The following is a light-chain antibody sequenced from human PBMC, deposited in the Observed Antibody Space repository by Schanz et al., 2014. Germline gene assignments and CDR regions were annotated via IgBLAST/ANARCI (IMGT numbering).Light chain of an antibody. CDR1: SNDVGAHNY. V-gene: IGLV2-14*01. Sequence: QSALTQPASVSGSPGQSITISCTGTSNDVGAHNYVSWYQQFLVEAPKLIIYEVSNRPSGVSDRFSGSKSGNTASLTISGLQAEDEADYYCSSFTSTITLVFGSGTKLTVL. CDR3: SSFTSTITLV. J-gene: IGLJ1*01. CDR2: EVS.